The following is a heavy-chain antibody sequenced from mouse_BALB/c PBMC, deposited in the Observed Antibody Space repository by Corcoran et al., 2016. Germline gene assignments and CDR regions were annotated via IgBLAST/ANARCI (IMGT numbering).Heavy chain of an antibody. Sequence: QVQLQQSGAELMKPGASVKISCKATGYTFSSYWIEWVKQRPGHGLEWIGEILPGSGSTNYNEKFKGKATFTADTSSNTAYMQLSSLTSEDSAVYYCAPHYYGSRDWYFDVWGAGTTVTVSS. CDR2: ILPGSGST. V-gene: IGHV1-9*01. D-gene: IGHD1-1*01. CDR1: GYTFSSYW. CDR3: APHYYGSRDWYFDV. J-gene: IGHJ1*01.